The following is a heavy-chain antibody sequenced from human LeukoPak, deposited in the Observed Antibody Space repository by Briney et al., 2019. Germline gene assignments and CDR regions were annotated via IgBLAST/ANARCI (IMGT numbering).Heavy chain of an antibody. CDR1: GYTFTGYY. D-gene: IGHD6-19*01. Sequence: ASVKVSCKASGYTFTGYYMHWVRQAPGQGLEWMGWINPNSGGTNYAQKFQGRVTMTRDTSISTAYMELSRLRSDDTAVYYCARDPVSSSGRWEFDYWGREPWSPSPQ. CDR3: ARDPVSSSGRWEFDY. J-gene: IGHJ4*02. CDR2: INPNSGGT. V-gene: IGHV1-2*02.